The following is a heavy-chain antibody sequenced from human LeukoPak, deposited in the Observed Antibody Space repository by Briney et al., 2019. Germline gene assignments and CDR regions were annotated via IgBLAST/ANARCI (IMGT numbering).Heavy chain of an antibody. CDR3: AGDKARDDILTGSLFDY. CDR2: IWYDGSNK. J-gene: IGHJ4*02. V-gene: IGHV3-33*01. Sequence: GGSLRLSCAASGFTFSSYGMHWVRQAPGKGLEWVAVIWYDGSNKYYADSVKGRFTISRDNSKNSLYLQMNSLRAEDTAVYYCAGDKARDDILTGSLFDYWGQGTLVTVSS. D-gene: IGHD3-9*01. CDR1: GFTFSSYG.